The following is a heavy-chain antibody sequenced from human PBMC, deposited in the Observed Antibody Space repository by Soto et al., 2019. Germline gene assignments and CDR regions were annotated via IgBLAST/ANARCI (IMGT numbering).Heavy chain of an antibody. V-gene: IGHV4-30-2*01. J-gene: IGHJ4*02. CDR2: IYHSGST. CDR1: GGSISSGGYS. Sequence: PSETLSLTCAVSGGSISSGGYSWSWIRQPPGKGLEWIGYIYHSGSTYYNPSLKSRVTISVDRSKNQFSLKLSSVTAADTAVYYCAREPPFGRWGQGTLVTVSS. D-gene: IGHD3-3*01. CDR3: AREPPFGR.